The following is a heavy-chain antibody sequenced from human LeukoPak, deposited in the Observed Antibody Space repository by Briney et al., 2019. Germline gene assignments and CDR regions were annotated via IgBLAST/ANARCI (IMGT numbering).Heavy chain of an antibody. CDR1: GGSISSSNW. V-gene: IGHV4-4*02. D-gene: IGHD4-23*01. Sequence: PSGTLSLTCKVSGGSISSSNWWTWVRQSPGKGLEWIGKIWHSGSANYNPSLKSRVTISVDKSKNQFSLKLSSVTAADTAVYYCATLTSYDYGGDSVYWGQGTLVTVSS. CDR2: IWHSGSA. CDR3: ATLTSYDYGGDSVY. J-gene: IGHJ4*02.